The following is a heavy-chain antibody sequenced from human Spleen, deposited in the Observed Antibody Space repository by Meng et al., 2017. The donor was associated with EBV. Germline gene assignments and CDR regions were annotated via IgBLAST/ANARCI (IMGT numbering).Heavy chain of an antibody. J-gene: IGHJ4*02. CDR2: IYHRGTT. D-gene: IGHD1-7*01. Sequence: QVQLQESGPGLLKPPETLSLTCAVSGASISSANWWSWVRQPPGKGLEWIGKIYHRGTTDYNPSFNSRVTMSVDKSQNQFSLKLSSVTAADTAVYYCARHWELRSPFTFWGQGILVTVSS. V-gene: IGHV4-4*03. CDR1: GASISSANW. CDR3: ARHWELRSPFTF.